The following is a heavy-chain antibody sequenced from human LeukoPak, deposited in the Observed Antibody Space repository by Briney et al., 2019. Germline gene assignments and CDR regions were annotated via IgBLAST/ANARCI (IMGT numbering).Heavy chain of an antibody. CDR1: GFTFSSYA. Sequence: GGSLRLSCAASGFTFSSYAMSWVHQAPGKGLERVSGISGSGGSTYYADSVKGRFTISRDNSENTLYLQMNSLRAEDTAIYYCARAVAGNFDYWGQGTLVTVSS. D-gene: IGHD6-19*01. V-gene: IGHV3-23*01. J-gene: IGHJ4*02. CDR3: ARAVAGNFDY. CDR2: ISGSGGST.